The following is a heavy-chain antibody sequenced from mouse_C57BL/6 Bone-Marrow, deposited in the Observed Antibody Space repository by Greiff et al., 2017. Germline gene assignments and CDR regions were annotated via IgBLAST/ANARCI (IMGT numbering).Heavy chain of an antibody. D-gene: IGHD2-5*01. CDR3: ARPYYSNYWYFDV. CDR1: GYTFTSYW. Sequence: VQLQQPGAELVKPGASVKMSCKASGYTFTSYWITWVKQRPGQGLEWIGDIYPGSGSTNYNEQFKSKATLIVDKSSSTAYMQLSSLTSEDSAVYYCARPYYSNYWYFDVWGTGTTVTVSS. V-gene: IGHV1-55*01. J-gene: IGHJ1*03. CDR2: IYPGSGST.